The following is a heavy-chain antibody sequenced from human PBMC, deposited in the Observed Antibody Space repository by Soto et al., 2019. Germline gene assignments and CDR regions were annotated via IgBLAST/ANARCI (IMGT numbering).Heavy chain of an antibody. CDR2: IIPIFGIA. Sequence: SVELTCKASGGSFSSYSISWVRQAPGKGLEWMGGIIPIFGIANYAQKFQGRVTITADESTSTAYMELSSLRSEDTAVYYCARDNSSDWFDPWGQGTLVTVSS. CDR3: ARDNSSDWFDP. CDR1: GGSFSSYS. D-gene: IGHD6-6*01. J-gene: IGHJ5*02. V-gene: IGHV1-69*13.